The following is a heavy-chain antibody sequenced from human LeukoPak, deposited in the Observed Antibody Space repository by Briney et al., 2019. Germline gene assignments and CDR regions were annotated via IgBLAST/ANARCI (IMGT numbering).Heavy chain of an antibody. V-gene: IGHV1-46*01. Sequence: ASVKVSCKASGYIFTSYFMHWVRQAPGQGLEWMGLINPSGGSTRYAQKFQGRVTMTRNTSISTAYMELSSLRSEDTAVYYCARAYYYGSVVDYWGQGTLVTVSS. J-gene: IGHJ4*02. CDR1: GYIFTSYF. D-gene: IGHD3-10*01. CDR2: INPSGGST. CDR3: ARAYYYGSVVDY.